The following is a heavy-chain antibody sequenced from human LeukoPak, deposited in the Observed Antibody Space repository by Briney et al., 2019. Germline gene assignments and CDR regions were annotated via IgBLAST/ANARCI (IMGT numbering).Heavy chain of an antibody. D-gene: IGHD3-22*01. CDR2: ITTSGTYI. V-gene: IGHV3-21*06. Sequence: GGSQSLSCAASGFTFTRFNMNWVRQAPGKGLELVSSITTSGTYIYYADSVKGRFTISRDNAKNSLYLQMNSLRAEDTAVYYCARPFYYDSNGGEGMDVWGHRNTVTVSS. CDR1: GFTFTRFN. J-gene: IGHJ6*02. CDR3: ARPFYYDSNGGEGMDV.